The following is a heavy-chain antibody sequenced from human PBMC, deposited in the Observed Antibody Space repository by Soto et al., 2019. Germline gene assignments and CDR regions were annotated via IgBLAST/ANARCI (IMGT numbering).Heavy chain of an antibody. CDR3: AMCSGGSCYSSWFDP. V-gene: IGHV1-24*01. J-gene: IGHJ5*02. D-gene: IGHD2-15*01. CDR2: FDPEDGET. Sequence: ASVKVSCKVSGYTLTELSMHWVRQAPGKGLEWMGGFDPEDGETIYAQKFQGRVTMTEDTSTDTAYMELSSLRSEDTAVYYCAMCSGGSCYSSWFDPWGQGTLVTVSS. CDR1: GYTLTELS.